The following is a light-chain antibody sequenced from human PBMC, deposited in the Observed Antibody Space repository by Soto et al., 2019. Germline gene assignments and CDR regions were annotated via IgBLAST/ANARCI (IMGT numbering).Light chain of an antibody. CDR2: GTS. Sequence: EIVLTQSPGTLSLSPGERATLSCRASQSVTSTYLTWYQQKPGQAPRLLIHGTSNRATGIPDRFSGSGSGTDFTLTISRLEPEDFAVYYCQQYGSSSGYSFGQGTKLEIK. CDR3: QQYGSSSGYS. V-gene: IGKV3-20*01. CDR1: QSVTSTY. J-gene: IGKJ2*03.